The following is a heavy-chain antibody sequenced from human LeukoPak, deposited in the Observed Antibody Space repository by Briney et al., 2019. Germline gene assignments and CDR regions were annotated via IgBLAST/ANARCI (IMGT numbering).Heavy chain of an antibody. CDR3: ARGSVGATFDY. CDR2: IYYSGST. CDR1: GGPISSYY. J-gene: IGHJ4*02. V-gene: IGHV4-59*01. Sequence: PSETLSLTCTVSGGPISSYYWSWIRQPPGKGLEWIGYIYYSGSTNYNPSLKSRVTISVDTSKNQFSLKLSSVTAADTAVYYCARGSVGATFDYWGQGTLVTVSS. D-gene: IGHD1-26*01.